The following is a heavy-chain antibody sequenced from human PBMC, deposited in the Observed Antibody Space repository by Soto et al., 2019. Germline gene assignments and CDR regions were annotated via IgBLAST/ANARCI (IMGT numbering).Heavy chain of an antibody. Sequence: PGGSLRLSCAASGFTFSTYAMHWVRQAPGKGLEWVAVTSFDGSNKYYADSVRGRFTISRDNSKNTLYLQMNSLRAEDTAVYYCAVSYYYDSSSYSYYFDYWGQGTLVTVSS. CDR1: GFTFSTYA. D-gene: IGHD3-22*01. CDR2: TSFDGSNK. V-gene: IGHV3-30*07. J-gene: IGHJ4*02. CDR3: AVSYYYDSSSYSYYFDY.